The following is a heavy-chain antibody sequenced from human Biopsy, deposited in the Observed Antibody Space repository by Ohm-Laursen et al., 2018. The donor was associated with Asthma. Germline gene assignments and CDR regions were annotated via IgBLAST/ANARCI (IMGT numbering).Heavy chain of an antibody. D-gene: IGHD2-15*01. CDR3: ARVPTTLRCFDL. J-gene: IGHJ2*01. CDR1: GGSVSSGSYY. Sequence: SETLSLTRTVSGGSVSSGSYYWSWIRQPPGKGLAWVRYISYSGSTDYNPPLKSRLTISMDKSKNQFSLKLSSVTAADTAVYYWARVPTTLRCFDLWGRGTLVTVSS. V-gene: IGHV4-61*01. CDR2: ISYSGST.